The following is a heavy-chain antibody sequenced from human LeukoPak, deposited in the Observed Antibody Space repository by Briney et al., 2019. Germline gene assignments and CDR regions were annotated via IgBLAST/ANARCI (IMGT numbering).Heavy chain of an antibody. D-gene: IGHD3-9*01. V-gene: IGHV1-8*01. CDR3: ARGGYFDWQTPFDY. J-gene: IGHJ4*02. Sequence: ASVKVSCKASGYTFTSYDINWVRQATGQGLEWMGWMNPNSGNTGYAQKFQGRVTMTRNTSISTAYMELSSLRSEDTAVYYCARGGYFDWQTPFDYWGQGTLVTVSS. CDR1: GYTFTSYD. CDR2: MNPNSGNT.